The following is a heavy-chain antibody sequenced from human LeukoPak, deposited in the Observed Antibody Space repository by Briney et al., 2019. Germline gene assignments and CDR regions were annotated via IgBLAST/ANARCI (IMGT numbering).Heavy chain of an antibody. CDR1: GFIFSSYW. D-gene: IGHD3-10*01. Sequence: GGSLRLSCAASGFIFSSYWMSWVRQAPGKGLEWVANIKKDGSEKYYVDSVKGRFTISRDNAKTSLYLQMNSLRAEDTAVYYCARDILDYGSGDYYMGVWGKGTTVTISS. V-gene: IGHV3-7*01. CDR3: ARDILDYGSGDYYMGV. CDR2: IKKDGSEK. J-gene: IGHJ6*03.